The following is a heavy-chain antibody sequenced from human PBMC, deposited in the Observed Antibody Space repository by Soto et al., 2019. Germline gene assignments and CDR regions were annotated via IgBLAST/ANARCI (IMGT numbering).Heavy chain of an antibody. D-gene: IGHD1-1*01. J-gene: IGHJ4*02. CDR1: GFSLSSSEMG. V-gene: IGHV2-5*05. CDR3: AHRRVRGRVIPAPSFDF. Sequence: QITLKESGPALVKPTQTLTLTCTLSGFSLSSSEMGVGWIRQPPGKALEWLGIIYGDDDTRNGPSLKSRLTITRDTSKNQVVLTLTDMDPADTGTYYCAHRRVRGRVIPAPSFDFWGQGAPVTVSS. CDR2: IYGDDDT.